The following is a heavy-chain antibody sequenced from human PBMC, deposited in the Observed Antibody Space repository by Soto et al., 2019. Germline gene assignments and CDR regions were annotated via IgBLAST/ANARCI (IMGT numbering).Heavy chain of an antibody. CDR1: GGSISSGGYY. D-gene: IGHD5-12*01. Sequence: QVQLQESGPGLVKPSQTLSLTCTVSGGSISSGGYYWSWIRQHPGKGLEWIGYIYYSGSTYYNPSLKSRVTISVDTSTSQFSLKLSSVTAADTAVYYCAREGGSGYDLGGWFDPWGQGTLVTVSS. J-gene: IGHJ5*02. CDR2: IYYSGST. CDR3: AREGGSGYDLGGWFDP. V-gene: IGHV4-31*03.